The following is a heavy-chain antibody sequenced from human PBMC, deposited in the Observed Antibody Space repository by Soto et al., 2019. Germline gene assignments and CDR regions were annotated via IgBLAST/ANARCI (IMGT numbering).Heavy chain of an antibody. V-gene: IGHV1-69*01. CDR1: GGTFSSYA. J-gene: IGHJ1*01. CDR3: AREGAPVEIATIREYFQH. D-gene: IGHD2-21*01. Sequence: QVQLVQSGAEVKKPGSSVKVSCKASGGTFSSYAISWVRQAPGQGLEWMGGIIPIFGTANYAQKLQGRVTITADESTSTAYMELSSLRSEDTAVYYCAREGAPVEIATIREYFQHWGEGSLVTVSS. CDR2: IIPIFGTA.